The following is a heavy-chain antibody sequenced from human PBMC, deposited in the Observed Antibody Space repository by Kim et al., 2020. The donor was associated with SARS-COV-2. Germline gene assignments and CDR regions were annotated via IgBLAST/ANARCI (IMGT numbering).Heavy chain of an antibody. J-gene: IGHJ4*02. Sequence: GGSLRLSCAASGFTVSSNYMSWVRQAPGKGLEWVSVIYSGGSTYYADSVKGRFTISRDNSKNTLYLQMNSLRAEDTAVYYCARDSRSWSPFDYWGQGTLVTVSS. CDR1: GFTVSSNY. D-gene: IGHD6-13*01. CDR3: ARDSRSWSPFDY. V-gene: IGHV3-53*01. CDR2: IYSGGST.